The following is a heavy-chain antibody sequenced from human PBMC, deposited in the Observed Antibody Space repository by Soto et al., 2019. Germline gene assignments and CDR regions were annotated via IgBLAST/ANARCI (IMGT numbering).Heavy chain of an antibody. CDR3: AKNPGYYYDSTGYHFDY. CDR2: ISGSTSYT. CDR1: GFTFGDYY. V-gene: IGHV3-11*03. J-gene: IGHJ4*02. D-gene: IGHD3-22*01. Sequence: GGSLRLSCAASGFTFGDYYMTWIRQAPGKGLEWVSYISGSTSYTNYADSVKGRFTISRDNAKNSLYLQMNSLRAEDTAVYYCAKNPGYYYDSTGYHFDYWGQGTLVTVSS.